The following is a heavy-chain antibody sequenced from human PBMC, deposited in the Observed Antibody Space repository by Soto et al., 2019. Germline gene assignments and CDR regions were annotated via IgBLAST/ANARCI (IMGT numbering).Heavy chain of an antibody. CDR2: ISYDGSNK. D-gene: IGHD3-3*01. V-gene: IGHV3-30*18. J-gene: IGHJ6*02. Sequence: QVQLVESGGGVVQPGRSLRLSCAASGFTFSSYGMHWVRQAPGKGLEWVAVISYDGSNKYYADSVKGRFTISRDNSKNTLYLQMNSLRAEDTAVYYCAKDRGTIFGVVIAYYYGMDVWAKGPRSPSP. CDR3: AKDRGTIFGVVIAYYYGMDV. CDR1: GFTFSSYG.